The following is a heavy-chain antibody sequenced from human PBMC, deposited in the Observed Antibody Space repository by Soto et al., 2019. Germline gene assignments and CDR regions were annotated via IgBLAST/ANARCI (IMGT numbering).Heavy chain of an antibody. CDR2: ISAYNGNT. Sequence: ASVKVSCKASGYTFTSYGISWVRQAPGQGLEWMGWISAYNGNTNYAQKLQGRVTMTTDTSTSTAYMELRSLRSDDTAVYYCARDSYYYDSSGYYYKPYYFDYWGQGTMVTVYS. V-gene: IGHV1-18*01. CDR1: GYTFTSYG. J-gene: IGHJ4*02. D-gene: IGHD3-22*01. CDR3: ARDSYYYDSSGYYYKPYYFDY.